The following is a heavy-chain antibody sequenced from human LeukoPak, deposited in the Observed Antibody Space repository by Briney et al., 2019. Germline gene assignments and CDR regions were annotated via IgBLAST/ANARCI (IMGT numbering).Heavy chain of an antibody. V-gene: IGHV4-34*01. CDR1: GGSFSGYY. J-gene: IGHJ4*02. D-gene: IGHD3-10*01. CDR3: ARVGADGSGFLFDY. CDR2: INHSGSA. Sequence: PSETLSLTCAVYGGSFSGYYWSWIRQPPGKGLEWIGEINHSGSANYNPSLKSRVTISVDTSKNQFSLKLSSVTAADTAVYYCARVGADGSGFLFDYWGQGTLVTVSS.